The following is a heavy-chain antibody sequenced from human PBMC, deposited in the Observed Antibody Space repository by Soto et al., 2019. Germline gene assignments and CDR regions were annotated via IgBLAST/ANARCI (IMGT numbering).Heavy chain of an antibody. J-gene: IGHJ6*02. Sequence: WGSLRLSCAASGFTFSSYSMNWVRQAPGKGLEWVSYISSSSTIYYADSVKGRFTISRDNAKNSLYLQMNSLRDEDTAVYYCARVYHGSGSYSTFAYYYGMDVWGQGTTVTVSS. V-gene: IGHV3-48*02. CDR2: ISSSSTI. CDR1: GFTFSSYS. CDR3: ARVYHGSGSYSTFAYYYGMDV. D-gene: IGHD3-10*01.